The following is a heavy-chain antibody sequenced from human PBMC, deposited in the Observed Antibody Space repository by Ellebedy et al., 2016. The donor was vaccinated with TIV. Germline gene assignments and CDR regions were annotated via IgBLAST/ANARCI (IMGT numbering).Heavy chain of an antibody. V-gene: IGHV1-18*01. D-gene: IGHD6-19*01. CDR1: GYTFIDYG. J-gene: IGHJ4*02. Sequence: AASVKVSCKSSGYTFIDYGISWVRQAPGQGLDWMGWVSAYSGNTNYADNLQGRVTMTTDTSTDTAYMELRSLRSEDTAVYYCARARSSGWLHTPDYWGQGTLVTVSS. CDR3: ARARSSGWLHTPDY. CDR2: VSAYSGNT.